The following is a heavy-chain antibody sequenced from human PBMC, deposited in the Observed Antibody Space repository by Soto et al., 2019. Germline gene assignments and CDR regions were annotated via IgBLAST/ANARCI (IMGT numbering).Heavy chain of an antibody. CDR3: AIVGCNGGSCYRVDY. CDR2: IIPILGIA. J-gene: IGHJ4*02. Sequence: SVKVSCKASGGTFSSYTISWVRQAPGQGLEWMGRIIPILGIANYAQKFQGRVTITADRSTSTAYMELSSLRSEDTAVYYCAIVGCNGGSCYRVDYCGQGTLDTV. V-gene: IGHV1-69*02. CDR1: GGTFSSYT. D-gene: IGHD2-15*01.